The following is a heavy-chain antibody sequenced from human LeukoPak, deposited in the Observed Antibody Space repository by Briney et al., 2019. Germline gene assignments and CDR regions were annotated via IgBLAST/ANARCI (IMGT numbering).Heavy chain of an antibody. V-gene: IGHV3-23*01. CDR2: ISGSGGST. CDR3: AKDVGSSDSYYFDY. D-gene: IGHD6-6*01. J-gene: IGHJ4*02. Sequence: PGGSLRLSCAASGFTFSSYAMSWVRQAPGKGLEWVSAISGSGGSTYYADSVRGRFTISRDNSKNTLYLQMNSLRAEDTAVYYCAKDVGSSDSYYFDYWGQGTLVTVSS. CDR1: GFTFSSYA.